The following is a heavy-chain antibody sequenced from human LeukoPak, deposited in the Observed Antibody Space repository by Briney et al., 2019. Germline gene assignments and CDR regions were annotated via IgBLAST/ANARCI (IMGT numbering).Heavy chain of an antibody. V-gene: IGHV3-66*01. CDR1: GFTVSSNY. CDR3: AKGVVAATNAAYYGTDV. J-gene: IGHJ6*02. D-gene: IGHD2-15*01. CDR2: IYSGGST. Sequence: GGSLRLSCAASGFTVSSNYMSWVRQAPGKGLEWVSVIYSGGSTYYADSVKGRFTISRDDSKNTLYLQMNSLRAEDTAVYYCAKGVVAATNAAYYGTDVWGQGTTVTVSS.